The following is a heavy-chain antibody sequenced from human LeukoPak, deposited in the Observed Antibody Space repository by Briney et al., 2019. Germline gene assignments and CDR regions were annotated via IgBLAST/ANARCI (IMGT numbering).Heavy chain of an antibody. J-gene: IGHJ3*01. CDR3: AAEAAYYYDSRDAFDV. V-gene: IGHV1-58*01. CDR2: IVVGSGNT. D-gene: IGHD3-22*01. CDR1: GFTFTSSA. Sequence: GASVTVSFKASGFTFTSSAVQWVRQARGQRLEGIGWIVVGSGNTNYAQKFQERVTITRDMSTSLAYMELSSLRSEDTAVYYCAAEAAYYYDSRDAFDVWGQGTMVTVSS.